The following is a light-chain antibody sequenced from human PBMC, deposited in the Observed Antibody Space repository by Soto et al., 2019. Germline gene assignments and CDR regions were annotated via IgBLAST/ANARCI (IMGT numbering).Light chain of an antibody. V-gene: IGLV2-14*01. CDR3: SSYTSSSTHL. J-gene: IGLJ2*01. CDR2: DVS. Sequence: QSALTQPASVSGSPGQSCTISCTGTSSDVGGYNYVSWYQQHPGKAPKLMIYDVSNRPSGVSNSFSGSKSGNTASLTISGLHAEVEADYYCSSYTSSSTHLFGGGTKLTVL. CDR1: SSDVGGYNY.